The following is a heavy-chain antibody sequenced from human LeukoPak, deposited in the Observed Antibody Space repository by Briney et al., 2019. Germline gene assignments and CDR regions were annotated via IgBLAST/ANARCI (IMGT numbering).Heavy chain of an antibody. Sequence: GGSLRLSCAASGFTFSSYEMNWVRQAPGKGLEWVGRIKSKTDGGTTDYAAPVKGRFIISRDDSKNTLYLQMNSLKTEDTAVYYCTTQQWLPSNFDYWGQGTLVTVSS. CDR1: GFTFSSYE. CDR3: TTQQWLPSNFDY. J-gene: IGHJ4*02. CDR2: IKSKTDGGTT. V-gene: IGHV3-15*01. D-gene: IGHD5-18*01.